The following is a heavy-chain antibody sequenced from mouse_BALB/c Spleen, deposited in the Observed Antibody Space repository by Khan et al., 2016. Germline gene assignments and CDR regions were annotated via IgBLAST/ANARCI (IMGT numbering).Heavy chain of an antibody. CDR1: GYTFTDYY. CDR2: IFPGSGIT. D-gene: IGHD1-2*01. J-gene: IGHJ4*01. Sequence: QVQLQQSGTELPRPGASVKLSCKASGYTFTDYYLHWVKQRTGQGLEWIGEIFPGSGITYYNEKFKGKASLTADTSSSPAYMQLSSLTSEDSAVYFCARSYYGYFPMDYWGHGASVTVSS. V-gene: IGHV1-77*01. CDR3: ARSYYGYFPMDY.